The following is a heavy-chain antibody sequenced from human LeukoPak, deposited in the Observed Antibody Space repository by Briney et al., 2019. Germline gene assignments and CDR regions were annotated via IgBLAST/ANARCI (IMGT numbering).Heavy chain of an antibody. J-gene: IGHJ4*02. CDR2: INQDGSAK. V-gene: IGHV3-7*01. CDR3: ARWDIRGTAHQLDS. CDR1: GFPLSSHW. D-gene: IGHD1-7*01. Sequence: WGSLRLSCAASGFPLSSHWMSWIRQAPGKELEWLANINQDGSAKYYVSSVKGRFTISRDNAKNSMYLQMNSLRAGDTAVYYCARWDIRGTAHQLDSWGQGTPVTVSS.